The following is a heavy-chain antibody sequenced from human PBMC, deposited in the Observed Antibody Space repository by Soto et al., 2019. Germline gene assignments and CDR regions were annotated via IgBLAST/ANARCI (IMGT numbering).Heavy chain of an antibody. V-gene: IGHV3-23*01. CDR1: GFTFNSYT. Sequence: GGSLRLSCAASGFTFNSYTTAWVLQAPGKGLEWVSSISGSGGSPSYADSVQGRFTISRDNSRNTLSLQMNSLRAEDTATYYCATASCSGNSCYVPEYWGHGTLVTVTS. CDR3: ATASCSGNSCYVPEY. D-gene: IGHD2-15*01. CDR2: ISGSGGSP. J-gene: IGHJ4*01.